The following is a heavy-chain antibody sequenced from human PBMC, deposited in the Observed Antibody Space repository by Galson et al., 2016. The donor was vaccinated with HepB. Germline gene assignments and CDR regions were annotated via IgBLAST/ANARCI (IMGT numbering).Heavy chain of an antibody. CDR3: ARHYTVSGSYNWFDP. D-gene: IGHD3-10*01. CDR1: GGSISSGGHY. Sequence: LSLTCTVSGGSISSGGHYWSWLRQHPGKGLEWIGYIYYSGTAFFNPSLKSRVSMSVDTSKNQFYLKMTSITAADTAVYSCARHYTVSGSYNWFDPWGQGILVTVSS. CDR2: IYYSGTA. J-gene: IGHJ5*02. V-gene: IGHV4-31*03.